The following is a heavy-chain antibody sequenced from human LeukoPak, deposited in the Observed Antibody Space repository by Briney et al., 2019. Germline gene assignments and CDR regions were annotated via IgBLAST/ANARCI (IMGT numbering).Heavy chain of an antibody. V-gene: IGHV3-23*01. CDR2: IENSGGSA. Sequence: GGSLRLSCTVSGFTLSSYEMSWIRQAPGKGLECVSSIENSGGSAYYADSVKGRFTISRDNAKNSLYLQMNSLRAEDTDVYCCAKDSVSHNGIDVAFDSWGQGTMVTVSS. CDR3: AKDSVSHNGIDVAFDS. CDR1: GFTLSSYE. J-gene: IGHJ3*02. D-gene: IGHD1-26*01.